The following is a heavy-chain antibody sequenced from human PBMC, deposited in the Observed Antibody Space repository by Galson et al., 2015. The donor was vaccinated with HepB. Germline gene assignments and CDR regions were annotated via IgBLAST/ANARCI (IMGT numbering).Heavy chain of an antibody. CDR2: ISYDGTNR. V-gene: IGHV3-30*18. CDR3: AKGLLQYDFWARHDASDI. Sequence: SLRLSCAAPGFTFNTYAMYWVRQAPGKGLEWVATISYDGTNRYYADSVKGRFTISRDNSRNTLFLQMNSLRPEDTAVYYCAKGLLQYDFWARHDASDIWGQGTKVSVCS. D-gene: IGHD3-3*01. J-gene: IGHJ3*02. CDR1: GFTFNTYA.